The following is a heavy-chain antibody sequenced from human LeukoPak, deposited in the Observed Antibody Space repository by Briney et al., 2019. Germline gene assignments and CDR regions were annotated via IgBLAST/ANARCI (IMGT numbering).Heavy chain of an antibody. D-gene: IGHD3-16*01. CDR2: IKEDGSEK. Sequence: GGSLRLSCAASGFTFSNYWMNWVRQAPGKGLEWVANIKEDGSEKYYVDSVKGRFTISRDNAKNSLYLQMNSLRADDTAVYYCARDRLRLGELPILNKKNNYFDYWGQGTLVTVSS. V-gene: IGHV3-7*01. CDR3: ARDRLRLGELPILNKKNNYFDY. CDR1: GFTFSNYW. J-gene: IGHJ4*02.